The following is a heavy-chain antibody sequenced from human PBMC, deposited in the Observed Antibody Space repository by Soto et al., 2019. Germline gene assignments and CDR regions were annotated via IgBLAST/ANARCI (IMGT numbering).Heavy chain of an antibody. CDR2: IIPIFGTA. CDR1: GGTFSSYA. V-gene: IGHV1-69*13. D-gene: IGHD1-26*01. CDR3: ARDDQYSGSYREFTRKVAAFDI. J-gene: IGHJ3*02. Sequence: GASVKVSCKASGGTFSSYAISWVRQAPGQGLEWMGGIIPIFGTANYAQKFQGRVTITADESTSTAYMELSSLRSEDTAVYYCARDDQYSGSYREFTRKVAAFDIWGQGTMVTVSS.